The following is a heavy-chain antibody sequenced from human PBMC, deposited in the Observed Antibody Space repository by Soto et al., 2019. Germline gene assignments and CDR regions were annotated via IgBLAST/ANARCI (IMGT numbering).Heavy chain of an antibody. CDR2: ISSSAGTI. CDR3: ARAVDSSKTDFDY. Sequence: GSLRLSCAASGFTFSDYYMSWIRQAPGKGLEWVSYISSSAGTISYADSVKGRFTISRDNAKKSLYLQMNSLRAEDTAVYYCARAVDSSKTDFDYWGQVIMGTVSS. CDR1: GFTFSDYY. J-gene: IGHJ4*02. V-gene: IGHV3-11*01. D-gene: IGHD6-13*01.